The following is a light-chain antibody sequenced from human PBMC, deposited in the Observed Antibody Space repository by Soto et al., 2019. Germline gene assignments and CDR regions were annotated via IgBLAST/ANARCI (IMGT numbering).Light chain of an antibody. Sequence: SVLTQPASVSGSPGQSITISCTGTSSDVGGYNYVSWYQQHPGTAPKLMIYEVSNRPSGVSGRFSGSRSGNTASLTISGLQAEDESDYYCISYTSSSTWVFGGGTQLTVL. V-gene: IGLV2-14*01. CDR2: EVS. CDR1: SSDVGGYNY. J-gene: IGLJ3*02. CDR3: ISYTSSSTWV.